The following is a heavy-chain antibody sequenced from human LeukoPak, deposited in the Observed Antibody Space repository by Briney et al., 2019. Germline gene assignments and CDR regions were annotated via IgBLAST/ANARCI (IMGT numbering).Heavy chain of an antibody. J-gene: IGHJ4*02. Sequence: GGSLRLSCAASGFTFSNSWMHWVRQTAGKGLVWVSRINNDGSGTSYADSVRGRFTISRDNAKNTLYLQMNSLRAEDTAVYYCATTLYSMSSAYWGQGTLVTVSS. CDR3: ATTLYSMSSAY. D-gene: IGHD1-26*01. CDR1: GFTFSNSW. CDR2: INNDGSGT. V-gene: IGHV3-74*01.